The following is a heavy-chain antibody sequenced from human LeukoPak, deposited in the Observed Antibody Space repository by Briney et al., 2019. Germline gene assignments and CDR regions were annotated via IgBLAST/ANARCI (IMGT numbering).Heavy chain of an antibody. V-gene: IGHV3-23*01. Sequence: GGSLRLSCAASGFTFSGYAMSWVRQAPGKGLEWVSDISGSGGSTYYADSVKGRFTISRDKSKNTLYLQMNSLRAEDTAVYYCAKTSYLRYYDSSGYYYSYWGQGPLVTVSS. D-gene: IGHD3-22*01. CDR2: ISGSGGST. CDR1: GFTFSGYA. J-gene: IGHJ4*02. CDR3: AKTSYLRYYDSSGYYYSY.